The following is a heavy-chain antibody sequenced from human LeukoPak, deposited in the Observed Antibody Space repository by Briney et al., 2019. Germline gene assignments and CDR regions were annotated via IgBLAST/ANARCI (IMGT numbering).Heavy chain of an antibody. CDR1: GFTFSSYA. Sequence: PGGSLRLSCAASGFTFSSYAMSWVRQAPGKGLEWVSAISGSGGSTYYADSVKGRFTISRDNSKNTLYLQMNSLRAEDTAVYYCAKTIVVVPAARRYNWFDPWGQGTLVTVSS. CDR2: ISGSGGST. CDR3: AKTIVVVPAARRYNWFDP. D-gene: IGHD2-2*01. V-gene: IGHV3-23*01. J-gene: IGHJ5*02.